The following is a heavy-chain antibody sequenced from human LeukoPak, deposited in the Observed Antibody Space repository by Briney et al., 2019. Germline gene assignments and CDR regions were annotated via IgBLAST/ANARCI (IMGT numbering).Heavy chain of an antibody. CDR1: GYTFTSYA. D-gene: IGHD3-22*01. V-gene: IGHV1-3*01. CDR3: ARNGDYYEKSGYYYLFDS. J-gene: IGHJ4*02. Sequence: ASVKVSCKASGYTFTSYAMHWVRQAPGQRLEWMGWINAGNGNTKYSRKFQGRVTITRDTSASTAYMELSSLRSEDTAVYYCARNGDYYEKSGYYYLFDSWGQGTLVTVSS. CDR2: INAGNGNT.